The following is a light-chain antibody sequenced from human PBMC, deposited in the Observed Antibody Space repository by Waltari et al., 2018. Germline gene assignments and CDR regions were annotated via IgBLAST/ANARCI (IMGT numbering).Light chain of an antibody. CDR1: SATIGSIP. V-gene: IGLV1-44*01. J-gene: IGLJ1*01. Sequence: QSVLTQPPSASGTPGQRVTISCSGSSATIGSIPVTWYKHLPGTSPKLLMHNNSQRTSGFPARLSGSKSGSSASLAISGLLSDDEAEYYCAEWDDSLSGYVFGTGTNVSVL. CDR2: NNS. CDR3: AEWDDSLSGYV.